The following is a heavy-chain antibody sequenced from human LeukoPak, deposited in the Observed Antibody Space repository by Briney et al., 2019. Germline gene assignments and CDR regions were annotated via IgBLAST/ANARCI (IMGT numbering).Heavy chain of an antibody. Sequence: GGSLRLSCAASGFTFSSYAMSWVRQAPGKGLEWVSAISGSGGSTYYADSVKGRFTISRDNSKNTLYLQMNSLRAEDTALYYCARTRTSGGYSASDYWGQGTLVTVSS. CDR2: ISGSGGST. CDR1: GFTFSSYA. D-gene: IGHD3-10*01. CDR3: ARTRTSGGYSASDY. J-gene: IGHJ4*02. V-gene: IGHV3-23*01.